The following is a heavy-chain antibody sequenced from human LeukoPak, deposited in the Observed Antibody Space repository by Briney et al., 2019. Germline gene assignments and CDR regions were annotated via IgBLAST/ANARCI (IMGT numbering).Heavy chain of an antibody. D-gene: IGHD1-26*01. V-gene: IGHV1-24*01. CDR3: ATSILIVGATSFDY. Sequence: ASVKVSCKVSGYTLTELSMHWVRQAPGRGLEWMGGFDPEDGETIYAQKFQGRVTMTEDTSTDTAYMELSSLRSEDTAVYYCATSILIVGATSFDYWGQGTLVTVSS. CDR1: GYTLTELS. J-gene: IGHJ4*02. CDR2: FDPEDGET.